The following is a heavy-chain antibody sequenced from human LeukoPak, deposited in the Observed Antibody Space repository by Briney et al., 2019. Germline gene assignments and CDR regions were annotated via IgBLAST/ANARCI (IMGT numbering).Heavy chain of an antibody. CDR2: FDPEDGET. D-gene: IGHD3-22*01. CDR3: ARDYYDSSDDYFDY. Sequence: ASVKVSCKVSGYTLTELSMHWVRQAPGKGLEWMGGFDPEDGETIYAQKFQGRVTMSTDTSTSTAYMELRSLRSDDTAVYYCARDYYDSSDDYFDYWGQGTLVTVSS. J-gene: IGHJ4*02. CDR1: GYTLTELS. V-gene: IGHV1-24*01.